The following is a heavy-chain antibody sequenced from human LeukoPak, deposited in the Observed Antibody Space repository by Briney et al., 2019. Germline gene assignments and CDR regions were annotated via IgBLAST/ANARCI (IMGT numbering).Heavy chain of an antibody. D-gene: IGHD2-2*01. V-gene: IGHV1-69*04. CDR3: ARMYQHGQANWFDP. CDR1: GGTFSSYA. J-gene: IGHJ5*02. Sequence: SVKVSCKASGGTFSSYAISWVRQAPGQGLEWMGRIIPILGIANYAQKLQGRVTITADKSTSTAYMELSSLRSEDTAVYYCARMYQHGQANWFDPWGQGTLVTVSS. CDR2: IIPILGIA.